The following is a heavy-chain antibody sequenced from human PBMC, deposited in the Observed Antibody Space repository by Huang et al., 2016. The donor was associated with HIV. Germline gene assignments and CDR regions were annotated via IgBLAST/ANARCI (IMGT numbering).Heavy chain of an antibody. CDR2: INHFGSP. D-gene: IGHD3-10*01. CDR1: GGSLSGYY. Sequence: QVHLQQWGAGLFKSAETLSLTCAVYGGSLSGYYWSWLRQTPGKGLEWIGEINHFGSPNYNPSLKSRVSISMDGSKKQCSLKLRSISDADTAVYFCARDATKNPRGWFDPWGQGTLVTVSS. J-gene: IGHJ5*02. V-gene: IGHV4-34*02. CDR3: ARDATKNPRGWFDP.